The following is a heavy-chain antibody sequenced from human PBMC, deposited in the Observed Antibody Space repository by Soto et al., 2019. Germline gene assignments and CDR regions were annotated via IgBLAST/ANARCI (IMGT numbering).Heavy chain of an antibody. D-gene: IGHD1-26*01. CDR2: IYSGGST. Sequence: PVVSLRISCAASGFTVSSNYMSWVRQAPGKGLEWVSVIYSGGSTYYADSVKGRFTISRDNSKNTLYLQMNSLRAEDTAVYYCASSGSYYVQYYYGMDVWGQGTTVTVSS. J-gene: IGHJ6*02. CDR3: ASSGSYYVQYYYGMDV. CDR1: GFTVSSNY. V-gene: IGHV3-53*01.